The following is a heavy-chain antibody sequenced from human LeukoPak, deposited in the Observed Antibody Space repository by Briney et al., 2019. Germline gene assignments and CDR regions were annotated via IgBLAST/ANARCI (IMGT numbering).Heavy chain of an antibody. V-gene: IGHV3-21*01. CDR1: GFTFSSYS. CDR2: ISSSSSYI. CDR3: ARDGGVDAFDI. D-gene: IGHD3-16*01. J-gene: IGHJ3*02. Sequence: GGSLRLSCAASGFTFSSYSMDWVRQAPGKGLEWVSSISSSSSYIYYADSVKGRFTISRDNAKNSLYLQMNSLRAEDTAVYYCARDGGVDAFDIWGQGTMVTVSS.